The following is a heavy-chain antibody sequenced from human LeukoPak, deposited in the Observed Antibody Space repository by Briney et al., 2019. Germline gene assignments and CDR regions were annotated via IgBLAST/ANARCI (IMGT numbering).Heavy chain of an antibody. V-gene: IGHV3-30-3*01. J-gene: IGHJ4*02. CDR1: GLTFSSYA. CDR2: ISYDGSNK. Sequence: TGRSLRLSCAASGLTFSSYAMHWVRQAPGKGLEWVAVISYDGSNKYYADSVKGRFTISRDNSKNTLYLQMNSLRAEDTAVYYCARDSLRFTMVRGVHLWLDYWGQGTLVTVSS. CDR3: ARDSLRFTMVRGVHLWLDY. D-gene: IGHD3-10*01.